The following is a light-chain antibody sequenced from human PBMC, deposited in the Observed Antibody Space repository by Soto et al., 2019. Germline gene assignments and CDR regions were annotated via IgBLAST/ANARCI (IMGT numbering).Light chain of an antibody. CDR3: CSYAGSSAPVV. Sequence: QSALTQPASVSGSPGQSITISCTGTSSDVGGYNLVSWYQQHPGKAPKLMIYEGSKRPSGVSNRFSGSKSGNTASLTISGVQAEDEADYYCCSYAGSSAPVVFGAGTKLTVL. V-gene: IGLV2-23*01. J-gene: IGLJ1*01. CDR2: EGS. CDR1: SSDVGGYNL.